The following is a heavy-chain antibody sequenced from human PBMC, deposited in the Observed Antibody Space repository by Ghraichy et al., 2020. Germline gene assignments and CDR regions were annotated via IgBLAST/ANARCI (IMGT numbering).Heavy chain of an antibody. CDR3: ARDPGIPYCGGDCYSWVYYYYYYGMDV. D-gene: IGHD2-21*02. CDR2: IWYDGSNK. CDR1: GFTFSSYG. Sequence: GESLNISCAASGFTFSSYGMHWVRQAPGKGLEWVAVIWYDGSNKYYADSVKGRFTISRDNSKNTLYLQMNSLRAEDTAVYYCARDPGIPYCGGDCYSWVYYYYYYGMDVWGQGTTVTVSS. J-gene: IGHJ6*02. V-gene: IGHV3-33*01.